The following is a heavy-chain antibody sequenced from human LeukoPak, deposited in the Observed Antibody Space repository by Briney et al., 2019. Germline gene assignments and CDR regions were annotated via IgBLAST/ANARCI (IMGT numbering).Heavy chain of an antibody. D-gene: IGHD4-17*01. V-gene: IGHV4-39*07. Sequence: PSETLSLTCNVSSGSISSSGYYWGWIRQPPEKGLEWIASIYYSGSTYYNPSLKSRVTISVDTSKNQFSLKLSSVTAADTAVYYCARDDYGDPYYFDYWGQGTLVTVSS. J-gene: IGHJ4*02. CDR3: ARDDYGDPYYFDY. CDR1: SGSISSSGYY. CDR2: IYYSGST.